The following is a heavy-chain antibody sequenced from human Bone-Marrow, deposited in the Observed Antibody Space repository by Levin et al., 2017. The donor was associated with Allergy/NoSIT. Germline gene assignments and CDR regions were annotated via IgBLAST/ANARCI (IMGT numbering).Heavy chain of an antibody. J-gene: IGHJ4*02. CDR3: AREESGYNFGALDY. CDR1: GYTFSNYG. V-gene: IGHV1-18*01. D-gene: IGHD5-12*01. CDR2: ISVYDGSR. Sequence: VASVKVSCKASGYTFSNYGITWVRQAPGQGLEWMGWISVYDGSRKYPQRFQDRVTMTTDTSTNIAYMELRGLTSDDTAIYYCAREESGYNFGALDYWGQGTLISVSS.